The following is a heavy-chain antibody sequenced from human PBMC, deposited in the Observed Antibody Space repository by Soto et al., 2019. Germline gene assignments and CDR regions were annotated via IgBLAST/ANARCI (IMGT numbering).Heavy chain of an antibody. V-gene: IGHV3-33*01. CDR3: ARDGPVPSVELPPPYYYGMDV. CDR2: IWYDGSNK. CDR1: GFTFSSYG. Sequence: GGSLRLSCAASGFTFSSYGMHWVRQAPGKGLEWVAVIWYDGSNKYYADSVKGRFTISRDNSKNTLYLQMNSLRAEDTAVYYWARDGPVPSVELPPPYYYGMDVWGQGTTVTVSS. D-gene: IGHD1-7*01. J-gene: IGHJ6*02.